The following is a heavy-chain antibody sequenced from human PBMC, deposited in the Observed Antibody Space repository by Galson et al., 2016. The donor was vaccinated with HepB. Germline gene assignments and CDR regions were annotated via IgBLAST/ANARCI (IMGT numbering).Heavy chain of an antibody. D-gene: IGHD3-3*01. CDR2: INTDGTAS. V-gene: IGHV3-74*01. CDR3: ARDFWSGAYSDRGY. J-gene: IGHJ4*02. Sequence: SLRLSCAASGFTFSNYWIYWVRQVPGKGLIWISRINTDGTASDYADSVRGRFTISRDNAKNTVYLQMNSLRAEDTAVYYCARDFWSGAYSDRGYWGQGTLVTVSS. CDR1: GFTFSNYW.